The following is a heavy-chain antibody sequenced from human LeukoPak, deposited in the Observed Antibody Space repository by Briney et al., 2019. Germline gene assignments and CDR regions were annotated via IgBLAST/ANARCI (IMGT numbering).Heavy chain of an antibody. D-gene: IGHD3-9*01. CDR3: VRVIDWSRWFDP. V-gene: IGHV4-34*01. Sequence: SETLSVTCAVYGGSFSGYYWSWIRQPPGKGLGWSASIRYSWTTYYNPSLKRRAAMSVDTSKTQLSLKLSSVTAADTAVYYCVRVIDWSRWFDPWGQGTLVTVSS. CDR2: IRYSWTT. J-gene: IGHJ5*02. CDR1: GGSFSGYY.